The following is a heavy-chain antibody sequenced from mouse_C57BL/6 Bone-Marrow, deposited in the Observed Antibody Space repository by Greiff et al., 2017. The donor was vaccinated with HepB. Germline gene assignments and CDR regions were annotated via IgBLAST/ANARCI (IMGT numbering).Heavy chain of an antibody. CDR3: ARPTVVGAMDY. V-gene: IGHV5-15*01. D-gene: IGHD1-1*01. J-gene: IGHJ4*01. CDR2: ISNLAYSI. CDR1: GFTFSDYG. Sequence: DVMLVESGGGLVQPGGSLKLSCAASGFTFSDYGMAWVRQAPRKGPEWVAFISNLAYSIYYADTVTGRFTISRENAKNTLYLEMSSLRSEDTAMYYCARPTVVGAMDYWGQGTSVTVSS.